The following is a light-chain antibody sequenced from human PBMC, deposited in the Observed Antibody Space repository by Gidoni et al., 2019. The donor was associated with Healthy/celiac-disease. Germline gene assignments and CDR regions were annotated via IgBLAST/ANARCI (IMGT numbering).Light chain of an antibody. CDR3: QAWDSSTANYV. V-gene: IGLV3-1*01. CDR2: QDS. Sequence: SYELTQPPSVSVSPGQTASITCSGDKLGDKFACWYQQKPGQSPILVIYQDSKRPSGIPERFSGSNSGNTATLTISETQAMDEADYYCQAWDSSTANYVFGAGTKVSVL. J-gene: IGLJ1*01. CDR1: KLGDKF.